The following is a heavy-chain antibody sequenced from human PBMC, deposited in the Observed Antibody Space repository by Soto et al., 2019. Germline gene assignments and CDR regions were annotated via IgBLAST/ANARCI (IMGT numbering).Heavy chain of an antibody. CDR3: ARDREPDGIWTFDS. CDR1: GFTLDKYT. Sequence: PGGSLRLSCAAFGFTLDKYTMGWVRQAPGKGLEWVAESFSSGGTQYADSVKGRFTISRDNSRNMVFLQMSGLRVEDTALYYCARDREPDGIWTFDSWGQGALVTVS. CDR2: SFSSGGT. D-gene: IGHD3-9*01. V-gene: IGHV3-53*01. J-gene: IGHJ4*02.